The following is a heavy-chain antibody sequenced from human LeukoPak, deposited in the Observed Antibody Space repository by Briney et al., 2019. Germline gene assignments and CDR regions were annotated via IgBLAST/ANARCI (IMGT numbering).Heavy chain of an antibody. CDR2: ISGSGGST. Sequence: GGSLRLSCAASGFTFSSYAMSWVRQAPGKGLEWVSAISGSGGSTYYADSVKGRFTISRDNSKNTLYLQMNSLGAEDTAVYYCAKDGGEYYDSSGYKLAEYFQHWGQGTLVTVSS. CDR3: AKDGGEYYDSSGYKLAEYFQH. CDR1: GFTFSSYA. V-gene: IGHV3-23*01. J-gene: IGHJ1*01. D-gene: IGHD3-22*01.